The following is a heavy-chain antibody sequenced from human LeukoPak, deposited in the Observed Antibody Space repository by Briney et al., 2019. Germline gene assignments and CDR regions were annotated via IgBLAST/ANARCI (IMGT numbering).Heavy chain of an antibody. Sequence: GGTLRLSCAASGFTFSSYAMSWVRQAPGKGLEWVSAISGSGGSTYYADSVKGRFTISRDNSKNTLYLQMNSLRAEDTAVYYCAKGGTYYDILTGYYTTYYFDYWGQGTLVTVSS. D-gene: IGHD3-9*01. V-gene: IGHV3-23*01. CDR2: ISGSGGST. CDR3: AKGGTYYDILTGYYTTYYFDY. CDR1: GFTFSSYA. J-gene: IGHJ4*02.